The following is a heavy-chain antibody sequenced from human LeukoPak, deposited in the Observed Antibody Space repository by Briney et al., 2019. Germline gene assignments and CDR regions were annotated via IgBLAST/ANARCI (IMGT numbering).Heavy chain of an antibody. CDR3: ARFPSGYCSSTSCPVPY. Sequence: GGSLRLSCAASGFTFSSYSMNWVRQAPGKGLEWVSSISSSSSYIYYADSVKGRFTISRDNAKNSLYLQMNSLRAEDTAVYYCARFPSGYCSSTSCPVPYWGQGTLVTVSS. CDR1: GFTFSSYS. J-gene: IGHJ4*02. CDR2: ISSSSSYI. V-gene: IGHV3-21*01. D-gene: IGHD2-2*01.